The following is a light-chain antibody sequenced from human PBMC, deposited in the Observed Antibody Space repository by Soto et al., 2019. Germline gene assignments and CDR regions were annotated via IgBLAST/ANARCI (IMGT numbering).Light chain of an antibody. V-gene: IGLV2-14*01. Sequence: QSALTQPASVCGSPGQSITISCTGTNSDVGGYNYVSWYQHHPGRAPKLLIYEVSYRPSGISNRFSGSKSGNTAYLTISGLQAEDEDDYYCSSFTPITTWVFGGGTQLTVL. CDR2: EVS. CDR1: NSDVGGYNY. J-gene: IGLJ3*02. CDR3: SSFTPITTWV.